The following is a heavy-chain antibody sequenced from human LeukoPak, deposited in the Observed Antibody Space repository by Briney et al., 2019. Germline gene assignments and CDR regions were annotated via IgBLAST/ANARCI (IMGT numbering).Heavy chain of an antibody. CDR3: AKGPYYDFWSGADY. D-gene: IGHD3-3*01. CDR2: ISGSGGST. V-gene: IGHV3-23*01. CDR1: GFAFSTYW. J-gene: IGHJ4*02. Sequence: PGGSLRLSCAASGFAFSTYWMNWVRQAPGKGLEWVSAISGSGGSTYYADSVKGRLTISRDNSKNTLYLQMNSLRAEDTAVYYCAKGPYYDFWSGADYWGQGTLVTVSS.